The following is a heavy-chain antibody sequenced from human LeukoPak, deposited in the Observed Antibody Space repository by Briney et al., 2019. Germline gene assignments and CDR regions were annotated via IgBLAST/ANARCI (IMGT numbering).Heavy chain of an antibody. CDR3: ARGRIGSGYYFDY. Sequence: SGGSLRLSCAASGFTFSSYAMHWVRQAPGKGLEYVSAISSNGGSTYYANSVKGRFTISRDNSKNTLYLQMGSLRAEDMAVYYCARGRIGSGYYFDYWGQGTLVTVSS. CDR2: ISSNGGST. J-gene: IGHJ4*02. D-gene: IGHD3-10*01. CDR1: GFTFSSYA. V-gene: IGHV3-64*01.